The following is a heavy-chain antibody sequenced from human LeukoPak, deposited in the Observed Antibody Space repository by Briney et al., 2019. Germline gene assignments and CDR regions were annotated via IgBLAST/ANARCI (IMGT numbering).Heavy chain of an antibody. Sequence: GASVTVSCKASGGTFSSYAISWVRQAPGQGLEWMGGIIPIFGTANYAQKFQGRVTITADESTSTAYMELSSLRSEDTAVYYCARGLYYYDSSGYYYSFDYWGQGTLVTVSS. CDR1: GGTFSSYA. CDR2: IIPIFGTA. V-gene: IGHV1-69*13. J-gene: IGHJ4*02. D-gene: IGHD3-22*01. CDR3: ARGLYYYDSSGYYYSFDY.